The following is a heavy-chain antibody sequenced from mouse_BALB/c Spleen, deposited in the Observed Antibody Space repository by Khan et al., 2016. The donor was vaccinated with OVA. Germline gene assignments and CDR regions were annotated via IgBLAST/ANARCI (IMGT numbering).Heavy chain of an antibody. V-gene: IGHV3-2*02. Sequence: EVQLQESGPGLVKPSQSLSLTCTVTGYSITSGYGWNWIRPFPGNKLEWMGYISYSGSTNYNASLKSRISITRDTSKNQFFLQLNSWTTEDTATYYCARTARIKYWGQGTTLTVSS. CDR1: GYSITSGYG. J-gene: IGHJ2*01. D-gene: IGHD1-2*01. CDR3: ARTARIKY. CDR2: ISYSGST.